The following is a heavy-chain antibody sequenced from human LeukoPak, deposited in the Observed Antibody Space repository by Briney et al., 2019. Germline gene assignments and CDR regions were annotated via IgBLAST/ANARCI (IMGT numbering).Heavy chain of an antibody. D-gene: IGHD6-19*01. CDR3: AKGIYSSGWSYFDY. Sequence: GGSLRLSCAASGLTFSNSSMSWVRQAPGKGLEWVSTLSGSGSTTYYADSVKGRFTISRDNSKTTLYLQMNRLRAEDTAVYYCAKGIYSSGWSYFDYWGHGTLDTVSS. CDR2: LSGSGSTT. V-gene: IGHV3-23*01. J-gene: IGHJ4*01. CDR1: GLTFSNSS.